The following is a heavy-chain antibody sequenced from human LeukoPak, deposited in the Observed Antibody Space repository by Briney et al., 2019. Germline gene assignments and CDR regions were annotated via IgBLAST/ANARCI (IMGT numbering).Heavy chain of an antibody. Sequence: PGGSLRLSCAASGSTFSSYCMHWVRQAPGKGLVWVSRINSDGSSTSYADSVKGRFTISRDNAKNTLYLQMESLRAEDTAVYYCARVFLYYYGSGSYSDYWGQGTLVTVSS. CDR2: INSDGSST. D-gene: IGHD3-10*01. J-gene: IGHJ4*02. V-gene: IGHV3-74*01. CDR3: ARVFLYYYGSGSYSDY. CDR1: GSTFSSYC.